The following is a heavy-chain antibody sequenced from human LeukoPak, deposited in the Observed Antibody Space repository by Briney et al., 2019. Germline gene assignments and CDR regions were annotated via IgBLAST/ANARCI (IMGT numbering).Heavy chain of an antibody. CDR2: ISFDASNK. V-gene: IGHV3-30*03. CDR1: GFTFSSYG. D-gene: IGHD3-3*01. J-gene: IGHJ4*02. Sequence: PGGSLRLSCAASGFTFSSYGMHWVRQAPGKGLEWVAVISFDASNKYYADSVKGRFTISRDNSKNMLYLQMNSLRADDTAVYYCARDLELSAVYYFDSWGQGTLVIVSS. CDR3: ARDLELSAVYYFDS.